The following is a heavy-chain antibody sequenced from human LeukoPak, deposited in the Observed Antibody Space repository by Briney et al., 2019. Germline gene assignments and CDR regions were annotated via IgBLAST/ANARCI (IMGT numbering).Heavy chain of an antibody. Sequence: SETLSLTCTVSGYSISSGYYWGWIRQTPDKGLEWIGSLYHGGSTYYNPSLKSRVTISVDTSKNQFSLKLSSVTAADTAVYYCARDGEDAFDIWGQGTMVTVSS. CDR3: ARDGEDAFDI. CDR1: GYSISSGYY. D-gene: IGHD3-10*01. J-gene: IGHJ3*02. V-gene: IGHV4-38-2*02. CDR2: LYHGGST.